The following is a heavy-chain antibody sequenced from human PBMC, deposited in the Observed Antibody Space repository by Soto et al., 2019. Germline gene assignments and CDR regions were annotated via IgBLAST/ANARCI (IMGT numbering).Heavy chain of an antibody. CDR3: AREVSGTSFDY. CDR1: GFTVSSNY. J-gene: IGHJ4*02. V-gene: IGHV3-53*01. CDR2: TYSGGYT. D-gene: IGHD1-7*01. Sequence: GGSLRLSCAASGFTVSSNYMNWVRQAPLKWLEWVSATYSGGYTYYADSVKGRFTISRDNSKNTLYLQMNSLRAEDTSGYYCAREVSGTSFDYGGQGTLVTASS.